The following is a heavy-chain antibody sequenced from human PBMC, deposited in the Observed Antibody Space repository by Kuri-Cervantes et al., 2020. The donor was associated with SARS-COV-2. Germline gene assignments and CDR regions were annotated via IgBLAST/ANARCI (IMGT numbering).Heavy chain of an antibody. V-gene: IGHV3-21*01. J-gene: IGHJ4*02. D-gene: IGHD1-1*01. CDR3: ARDPWRADVSDGKRPFDY. CDR1: GFTFSSYS. Sequence: GGSLRLSCAASGFTFSSYSMNWVRQAPGKGLEWVSFISSSSNYIYYADSLKGRFTISRDNSKNVVHLQMNSLRLEDTANYYCARDPWRADVSDGKRPFDYWGQGNLVTVSS. CDR2: ISSSSNYI.